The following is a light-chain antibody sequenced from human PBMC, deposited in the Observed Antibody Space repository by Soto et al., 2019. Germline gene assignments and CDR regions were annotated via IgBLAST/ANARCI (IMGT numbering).Light chain of an antibody. J-gene: IGKJ4*01. CDR3: QQRSNWPLT. CDR2: DAS. CDR1: QSVSSY. Sequence: EIVLTQSPDTLSLSPGERATLSCRASQSVSSYLAWYQQRPGQAPRLLIYDASNRATGIPARFSGSGSETDFTLTISSLEPEDFAVYYCQQRSNWPLTFGGGTKVEIK. V-gene: IGKV3-11*01.